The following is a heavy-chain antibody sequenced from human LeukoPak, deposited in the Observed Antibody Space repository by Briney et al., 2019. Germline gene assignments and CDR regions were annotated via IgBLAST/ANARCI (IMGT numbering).Heavy chain of an antibody. CDR1: GFTFSTYG. V-gene: IGHV3-30*02. J-gene: IGHJ4*02. CDR3: VKGPRYNILTGYKIAEKNFDY. Sequence: GGSLRLSCAASGFTFSTYGIHWVRQAPGKGLEWVAFIRYVKYYADSVKGRFTISRDNSKNTLYLQMNSLRAEDTAVYFCVKGPRYNILTGYKIAEKNFDYWGQGTLVTVSS. CDR2: IRYVK. D-gene: IGHD3-9*01.